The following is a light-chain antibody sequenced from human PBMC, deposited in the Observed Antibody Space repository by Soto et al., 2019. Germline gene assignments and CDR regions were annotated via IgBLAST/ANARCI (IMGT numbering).Light chain of an antibody. CDR1: QSVSRS. CDR2: GAS. V-gene: IGKV3-15*01. CDR3: QQYNNWWT. Sequence: EIVMTQSPATLSVSPGERATLSCRASQSVSRSLAWYQQKPGQAPRLLIYGASTRATGIPARFSGSGSGTEFILTISSLQSEDFAVYYCQQYNNWWTFGQGTKVEVK. J-gene: IGKJ1*01.